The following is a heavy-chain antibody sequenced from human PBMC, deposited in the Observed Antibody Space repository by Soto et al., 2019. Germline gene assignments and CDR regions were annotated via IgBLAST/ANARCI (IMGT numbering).Heavy chain of an antibody. J-gene: IGHJ6*02. Sequence: SETLSLTCAVYGGSFSGYYWTWIRQPTGTGLEWIGEINHSGSTNYSPSLKGRVTISVDTSKNQFSLKLSSVTAADTAVYYCARHLTYCSAGSCYSDFPYYGMDVWGQGTTVTVSS. CDR2: INHSGST. CDR3: ARHLTYCSAGSCYSDFPYYGMDV. V-gene: IGHV4-34*01. D-gene: IGHD2-15*01. CDR1: GGSFSGYY.